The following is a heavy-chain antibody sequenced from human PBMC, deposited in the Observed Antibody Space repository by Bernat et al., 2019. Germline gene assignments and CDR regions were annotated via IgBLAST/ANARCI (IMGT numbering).Heavy chain of an antibody. J-gene: IGHJ4*02. CDR1: GFTFSSYS. V-gene: IGHV3-48*01. Sequence: EVQLVESGGGLVQPGGSLRLSCAASGFTFSSYSMNWVRQAPGKGLEWVSYISSSSSTRYYTAYEKGRFTISRDKAKNSLYMQMNSLRAEDTAVYYCARPLGRGSYYNRFWGQGTLVTVSS. CDR2: ISSSSSTR. CDR3: ARPLGRGSYYNRF. D-gene: IGHD3-10*01.